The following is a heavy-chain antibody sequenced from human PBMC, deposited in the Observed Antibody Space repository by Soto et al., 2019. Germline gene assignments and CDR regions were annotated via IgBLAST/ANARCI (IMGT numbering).Heavy chain of an antibody. J-gene: IGHJ4*02. Sequence: QVQLQESGPGLVKPSETLSLTCTVSAGSITNYYWNWIRQPPEKGLEWIGFIHHTGNSMSNPSLRSRLIMSVETTEGQIALNLRAVTAADTAVYYCAKWNEMKRSFDDWGQGILVTVSS. V-gene: IGHV4-59*01. D-gene: IGHD1-1*01. CDR1: AGSITNYY. CDR2: IHHTGNS. CDR3: AKWNEMKRSFDD.